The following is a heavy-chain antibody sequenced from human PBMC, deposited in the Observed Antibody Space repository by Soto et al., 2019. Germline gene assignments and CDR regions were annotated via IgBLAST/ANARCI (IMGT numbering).Heavy chain of an antibody. V-gene: IGHV1-58*01. CDR1: GFTFTSSA. J-gene: IGHJ3*02. Sequence: ASVKVSCKASGFTFTSSAVQGVRQARGQRLEWIGWIVVGSGNTNYAQKFQERVTITRDMSTSTAYMELSSLRSEDTAVYYCANRLELPPHYAFDILGQGTMVTVSS. CDR3: ANRLELPPHYAFDI. CDR2: IVVGSGNT. D-gene: IGHD1-7*01.